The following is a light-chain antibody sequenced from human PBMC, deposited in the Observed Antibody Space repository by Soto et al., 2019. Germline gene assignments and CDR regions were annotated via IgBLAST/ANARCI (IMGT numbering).Light chain of an antibody. CDR3: AAWDGSLNNVL. Sequence: QSVLTQPPSASGTPGQRVTISCSGGGSSIGTNTVNWYRQLPGTAPKLVIFGDNQRPSGVPHRFSGSKSGTSASQAISGLQSEDEADYYCAAWDGSLNNVLFGGGTKVTVL. CDR1: GSSIGTNT. CDR2: GDN. V-gene: IGLV1-44*01. J-gene: IGLJ2*01.